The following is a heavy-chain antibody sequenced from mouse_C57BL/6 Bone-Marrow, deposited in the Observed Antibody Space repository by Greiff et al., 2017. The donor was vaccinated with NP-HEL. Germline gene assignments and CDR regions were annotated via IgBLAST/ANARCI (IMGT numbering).Heavy chain of an antibody. CDR1: GFNIKDDY. CDR3: TTGGTRSYFDY. V-gene: IGHV14-4*01. Sequence: VQLQQSGAELVRPGASVKLSCTASGFNIKDDYMHWVKQRPEQGLEWIGWIDPENGDTEYASKFQGKATITADTSSNTAYLQLSSLTSEDTAVYYCTTGGTRSYFDYWGQGTTLTVSS. D-gene: IGHD3-3*01. J-gene: IGHJ2*01. CDR2: IDPENGDT.